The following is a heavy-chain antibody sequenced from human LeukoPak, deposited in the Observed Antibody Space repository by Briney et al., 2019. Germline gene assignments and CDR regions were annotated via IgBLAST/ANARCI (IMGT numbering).Heavy chain of an antibody. CDR2: INHSGST. D-gene: IGHD4-17*01. CDR1: GGSFSGYY. V-gene: IGHV4-34*01. CDR3: ARGGNRFYGDYGFHAFDI. J-gene: IGHJ3*02. Sequence: PSETLSLTCAVYGGSFSGYYWSWIRQPPGKGLEWIGEINHSGSTNYNLSLKSRVTISVDTSKNQFSLKLSPVTAADTAVYYCARGGNRFYGDYGFHAFDIWGQGTMVTVSS.